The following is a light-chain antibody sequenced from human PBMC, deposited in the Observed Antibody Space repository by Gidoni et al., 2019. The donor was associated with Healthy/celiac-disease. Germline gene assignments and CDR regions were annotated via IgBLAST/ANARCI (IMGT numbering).Light chain of an antibody. J-gene: IGLJ3*02. V-gene: IGLV1-40*01. CDR3: QSYASSLSAWV. Sequence: QSVLTQPPSVDGAPGQRVTISCTGSSSNIGAGYDVHWYQQLPGTAPKLLIYGNSNRPSGVPDRFSGSKSGTSASLATTGRQAEDEADYYCQSYASSLSAWVFGGGTKLTVL. CDR2: GNS. CDR1: SSNIGAGYD.